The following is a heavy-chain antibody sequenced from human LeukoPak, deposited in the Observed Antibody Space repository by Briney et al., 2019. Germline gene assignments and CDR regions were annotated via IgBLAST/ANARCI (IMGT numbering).Heavy chain of an antibody. Sequence: ASVKVSCKASGYTFTSYGISWVRQAPGQGLEWMGWISAYNGNTNYAQKLQGRVTMTTDTSTSTAYMELRSLRSDDTAVYYCARDADDSSGYSNFDYWGQGTLVTVSS. CDR2: ISAYNGNT. J-gene: IGHJ4*02. CDR3: ARDADDSSGYSNFDY. CDR1: GYTFTSYG. V-gene: IGHV1-18*01. D-gene: IGHD3-22*01.